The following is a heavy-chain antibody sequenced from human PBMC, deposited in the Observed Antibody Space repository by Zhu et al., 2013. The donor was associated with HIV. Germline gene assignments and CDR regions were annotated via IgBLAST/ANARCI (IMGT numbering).Heavy chain of an antibody. CDR1: GYTFTSYY. D-gene: IGHD6-13*01. CDR3: ARDLQQDDGMDV. CDR2: INPSGGSR. V-gene: IGHV1-46*01. J-gene: IGHJ6*02. Sequence: QVQLVQSGAEVEKPGASVKVSCKASGYTFTSYYMHWVRQAPGQGLEWMGIINPSGGSRSYAQKFQGRVTMTRDTSTSTVYMELSSLRSEDTAVYYCARDLQQDDGMDVWGQGTTVTVSS.